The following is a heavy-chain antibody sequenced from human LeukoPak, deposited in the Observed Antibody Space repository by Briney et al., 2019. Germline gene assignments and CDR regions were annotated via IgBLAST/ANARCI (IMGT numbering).Heavy chain of an antibody. CDR3: ARTNTVYGDFDY. D-gene: IGHD4/OR15-4a*01. CDR1: GLTVTDNY. J-gene: IGHJ4*02. Sequence: PGGSLRLSCAASGLTVTDNYFSWVRQAPGKGLEWVSVIFPYGRTYHADSVKGRFTISRDRPKNTLLLQMNSLRADDTALYHCARTNTVYGDFDYWGQGILVTVSS. V-gene: IGHV3-53*01. CDR2: IFPYGRT.